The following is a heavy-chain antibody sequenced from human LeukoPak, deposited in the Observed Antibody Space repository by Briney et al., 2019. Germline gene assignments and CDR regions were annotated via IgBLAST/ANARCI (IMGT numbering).Heavy chain of an antibody. CDR1: GGSFSGYY. V-gene: IGHV4-34*01. CDR3: ARHIQWLVGWFDP. Sequence: PSETLSLTCAVYGGSFSGYYWSWIRQPPGKGLEWIGEINHSGSTNYNPSLKSRVTISVDTSKNQFSLKLSSVTAADTAVYYCARHIQWLVGWFDPWGQGTLVTVSS. J-gene: IGHJ5*02. D-gene: IGHD6-19*01. CDR2: INHSGST.